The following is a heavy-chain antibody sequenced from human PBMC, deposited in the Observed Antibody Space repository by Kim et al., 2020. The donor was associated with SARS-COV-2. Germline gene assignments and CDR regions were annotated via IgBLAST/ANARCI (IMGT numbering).Heavy chain of an antibody. D-gene: IGHD3-22*01. CDR3: ARDRGITMIVWFDP. J-gene: IGHJ5*02. Sequence: QKLQGRGTMTTDTSTSTAYMELRSLRSDDTAVYYCARDRGITMIVWFDPWGQGTLVTVSS. V-gene: IGHV1-18*01.